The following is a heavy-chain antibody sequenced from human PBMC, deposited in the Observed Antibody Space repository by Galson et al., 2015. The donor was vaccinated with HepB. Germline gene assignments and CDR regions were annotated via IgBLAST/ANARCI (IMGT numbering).Heavy chain of an antibody. Sequence: SVKVSCKASGYTFTNYGINWVRQAPGQGLEWMGWINTYNGNTNYAQKVQGRVTMTTDTSTTTAYMELRSLRSDDTAVYYCARDLNIVARYGGYWGQGTPVTVSS. CDR3: ARDLNIVARYGGY. CDR1: GYTFTNYG. D-gene: IGHD6-6*01. J-gene: IGHJ4*02. CDR2: INTYNGNT. V-gene: IGHV1-18*01.